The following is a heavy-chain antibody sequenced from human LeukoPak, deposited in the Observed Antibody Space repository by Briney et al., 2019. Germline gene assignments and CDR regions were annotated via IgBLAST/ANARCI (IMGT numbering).Heavy chain of an antibody. J-gene: IGHJ6*04. CDR2: ISGTGGST. CDR3: AELGITMIGGV. Sequence: GGSLRLSCAASGFTFSTYAMTWVRQAPGKGLEWVSLISGTGGSTYYADSVKGRFTISRDNSNNTLYLQMNSLRAEDTAVYYCAELGITMIGGVWGKGTTVTISS. CDR1: GFTFSTYA. V-gene: IGHV3-23*01. D-gene: IGHD3-10*02.